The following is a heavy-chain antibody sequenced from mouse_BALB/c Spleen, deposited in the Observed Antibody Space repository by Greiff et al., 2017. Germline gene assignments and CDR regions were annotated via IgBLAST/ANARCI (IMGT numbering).Heavy chain of an antibody. V-gene: IGHV14-1*02. D-gene: IGHD2-10*01. CDR1: GFNIKDYY. Sequence: EVQLQESGAELVRPGALVKLSCKASGFNIKDYYMHWVKQRPEQGLEWIGWIDPENGNTIYDPKFQGKASITADKSSSTAYMQLSRLTSEDSAVYFCARERDPYFYAMDYWGQGTSVTVSS. J-gene: IGHJ4*01. CDR3: ARERDPYFYAMDY. CDR2: IDPENGNT.